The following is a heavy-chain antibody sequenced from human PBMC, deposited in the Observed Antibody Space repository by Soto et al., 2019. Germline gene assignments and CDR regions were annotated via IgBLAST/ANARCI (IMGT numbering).Heavy chain of an antibody. Sequence: QVQLQESGPGLVKPSETLSLICTVSGASVTSDNWWSWVRQPPGEGLEWIGEIHHRPMTNYNPSLKSRVAMSVDISKNQLSLRLNSVTAADTAVYYCARHTAYSFDSWGQGSLVTVSS. CDR3: ARHTAYSFDS. V-gene: IGHV4-4*02. CDR2: IHHRPMT. J-gene: IGHJ5*01. CDR1: GASVTSDNW. D-gene: IGHD2-15*01.